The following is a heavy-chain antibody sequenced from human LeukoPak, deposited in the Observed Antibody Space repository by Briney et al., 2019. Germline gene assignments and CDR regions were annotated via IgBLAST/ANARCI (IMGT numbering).Heavy chain of an antibody. Sequence: PGGSLRLSCAASGLASSSYTMHWVRQAPGGGLVGVSYISSSSSAIYYAASVKGRFPISRDNAKSSLYLQMNSLRAEDTAVYYCARGPCSGGSCRYYFDYWGQGTLVTVSS. CDR2: ISSSSSAI. J-gene: IGHJ4*02. V-gene: IGHV3-48*01. CDR1: GLASSSYT. D-gene: IGHD2-15*01. CDR3: ARGPCSGGSCRYYFDY.